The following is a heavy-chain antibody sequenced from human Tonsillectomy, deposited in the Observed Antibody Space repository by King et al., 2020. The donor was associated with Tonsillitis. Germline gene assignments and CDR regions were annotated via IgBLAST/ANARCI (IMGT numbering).Heavy chain of an antibody. CDR1: GASISSGIYY. V-gene: IGHV4-61*02. J-gene: IGHJ6*03. CDR2: VYTSGST. Sequence: QLQESGPGLVQPSQTLSLTCTVSGASISSGIYYWGWIRQPAGYGLEWIGRVYTSGSTKYNPSLKSRFTMSVDTSKNQFSLNLSSVTAADTAVYYCARVHYHYYYMDVWGKGTTVTVSS. CDR3: ARVHYHYYYMDV.